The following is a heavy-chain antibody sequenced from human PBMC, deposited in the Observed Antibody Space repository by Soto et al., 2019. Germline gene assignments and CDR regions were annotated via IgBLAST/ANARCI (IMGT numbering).Heavy chain of an antibody. CDR2: IYSGGYT. V-gene: IGHV3-53*01. D-gene: IGHD3-10*01. CDR3: ASQPGGGGY. Sequence: EVQLVESGGGLIQPGGSLRLSCAVSGFTVSNNYMSWVRQAPGKGLEGVSVIYSGGYTAYGDSVKGRFTISRDNSKNTLYPQKKPLGAHDPAVFFGASQPGGGGYWGQGTLVTVSS. J-gene: IGHJ4*02. CDR1: GFTVSNNY.